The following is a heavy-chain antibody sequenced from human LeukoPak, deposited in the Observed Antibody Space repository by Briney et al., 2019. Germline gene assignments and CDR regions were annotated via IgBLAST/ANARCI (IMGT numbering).Heavy chain of an antibody. CDR2: IYTSGST. Sequence: SETLSLTCTVSGGSINNYYWSWIRQPPGKGLEWIGYIYTSGSTNYNPSLKSRVTISVDTSKNQFSLKLSSETAADTAVYYCARLPRWGDYYFDYWGQGILVTVPS. J-gene: IGHJ4*02. CDR3: ARLPRWGDYYFDY. V-gene: IGHV4-4*09. D-gene: IGHD4-23*01. CDR1: GGSINNYY.